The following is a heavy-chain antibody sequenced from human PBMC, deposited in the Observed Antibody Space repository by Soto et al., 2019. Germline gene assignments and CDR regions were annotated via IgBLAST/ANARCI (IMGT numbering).Heavy chain of an antibody. Sequence: QVQLVQSGAEVKKPGASVKVSCKVSGYTLTELSMHWVRQAPGKGLEWMGGFDPEDGETIYAQKFQGRVTMTEDTSTDTAYMELSSLRSEDTAVYYCATHSRVGGPLRFLEWLTFDYWGQGTLVTVSS. J-gene: IGHJ4*02. CDR3: ATHSRVGGPLRFLEWLTFDY. CDR2: FDPEDGET. V-gene: IGHV1-24*01. D-gene: IGHD3-3*01. CDR1: GYTLTELS.